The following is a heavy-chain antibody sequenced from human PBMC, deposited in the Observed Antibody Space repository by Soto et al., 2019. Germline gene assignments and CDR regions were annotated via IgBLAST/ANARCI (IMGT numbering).Heavy chain of an antibody. CDR3: AKDPPPIEYSSSSTLDY. CDR2: ISGSGGST. D-gene: IGHD6-6*01. CDR1: GFTFSSYA. J-gene: IGHJ4*02. Sequence: GGSLRLSCAASGFTFSSYAMSWVRQAPGKGLEWVSAISGSGGSTYYADSVKGPFTISRDNSKNTLYLQMNSLRAEGTAVYYCAKDPPPIEYSSSSTLDYWGQGTLVTVSS. V-gene: IGHV3-23*01.